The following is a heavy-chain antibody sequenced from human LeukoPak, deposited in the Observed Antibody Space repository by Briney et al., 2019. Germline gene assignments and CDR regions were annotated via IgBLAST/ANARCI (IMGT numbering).Heavy chain of an antibody. D-gene: IGHD2-2*01. CDR2: INHSGST. V-gene: IGHV4-34*01. CDR3: ARARVVPAATPNWFDP. Sequence: SETLSLTCAVYGGSFSGYYWSWIRQPPGKGLEWIGEINHSGSTNYNPSLKSRVTISVDTSKNQFSLKLSPVTAADTAVYYCARARVVPAATPNWFDPWGQGTLVTVSS. J-gene: IGHJ5*02. CDR1: GGSFSGYY.